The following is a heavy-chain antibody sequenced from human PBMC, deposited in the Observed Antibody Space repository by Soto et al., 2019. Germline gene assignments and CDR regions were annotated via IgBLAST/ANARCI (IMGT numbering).Heavy chain of an antibody. D-gene: IGHD2-15*01. J-gene: IGHJ3*02. Sequence: QVQLQESGPGLVKPSETLSLTCTVSGGSVSSGSYYWSWIRQPPGKGLEWIGYIYYSGSTNYNPSLKSRVTISVDTSKNQFSLKLSSVTAADTAVYYCARAYCSGGSCYLDIWGQGTMVTVSS. CDR2: IYYSGST. CDR1: GGSVSSGSYY. CDR3: ARAYCSGGSCYLDI. V-gene: IGHV4-61*01.